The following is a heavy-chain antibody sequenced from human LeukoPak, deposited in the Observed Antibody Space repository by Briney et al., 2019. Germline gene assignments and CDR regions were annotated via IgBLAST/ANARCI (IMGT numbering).Heavy chain of an antibody. Sequence: KPSETLSLTCTVSGGSISSYYWSWIRQAPGKGLEWIGYIYYSGTTNYNPSLKSRVTISVDTSKNQFSLKLSSVTAADTAVYYCARGVYIAAAQYAYWGQGTLVTVSS. CDR3: ARGVYIAAAQYAY. CDR1: GGSISSYY. CDR2: IYYSGTT. J-gene: IGHJ4*02. V-gene: IGHV4-59*01. D-gene: IGHD6-13*01.